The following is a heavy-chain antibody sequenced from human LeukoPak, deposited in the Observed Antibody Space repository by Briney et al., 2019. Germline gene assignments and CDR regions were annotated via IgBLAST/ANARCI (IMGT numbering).Heavy chain of an antibody. CDR1: GGSISSSNW. V-gene: IGHV4-4*02. Sequence: SETLSLTCAVSGGSISSSNWWSWVRQPPGKGLEWIGEIYHSGSTNYNPSLKSRVTISVDTSKNQFSLDLTSVTAADTAVYYCATSGDILTGYQRVTLAYWGQGTLVSVSS. J-gene: IGHJ4*02. D-gene: IGHD3-9*01. CDR2: IYHSGST. CDR3: ATSGDILTGYQRVTLAY.